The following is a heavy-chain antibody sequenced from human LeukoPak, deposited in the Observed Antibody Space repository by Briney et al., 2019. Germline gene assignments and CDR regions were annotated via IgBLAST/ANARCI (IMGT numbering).Heavy chain of an antibody. D-gene: IGHD3-22*01. V-gene: IGHV1-18*01. CDR1: GYTFTNYG. CDR2: ISAYNGNS. Sequence: ASVKVSCKASGYTFTNYGISWVRQAPGQGLEWMGWISAYNGNSDYAQKLQGRVTMTTDTSTSTDTSTNTAYMELRSLTSDDTAVYYCARDTRDYYDSRGLRFDWGQGTLVTVSS. CDR3: ARDTRDYYDSRGLRFD. J-gene: IGHJ4*02.